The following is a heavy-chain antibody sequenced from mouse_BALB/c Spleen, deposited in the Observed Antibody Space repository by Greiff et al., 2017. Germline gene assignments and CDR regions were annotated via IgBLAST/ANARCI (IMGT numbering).Heavy chain of an antibody. CDR1: GFTFSSYG. V-gene: IGHV5-6*01. D-gene: IGHD2-2*01. Sequence: EVQLVESGGDLVKPGGSLKLSCAASGFTFSSYGMSWVRQTPDKRLEWVATISSGGSYTYYPDSVKGRFTISRDNAKNTLYLQMSSLKSEDTAMYYCARRGGYDEVYYYAMDYWGQGTSVTVSS. J-gene: IGHJ4*01. CDR3: ARRGGYDEVYYYAMDY. CDR2: ISSGGSYT.